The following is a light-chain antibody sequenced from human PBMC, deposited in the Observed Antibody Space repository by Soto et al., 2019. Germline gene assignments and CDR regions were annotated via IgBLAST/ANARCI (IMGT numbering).Light chain of an antibody. CDR3: QQYNHWPYT. CDR2: GAS. V-gene: IGKV3-15*01. Sequence: EIVMTQSPATLSVSPGEGATLSCRASQSVYSNLAWYQQKPGQPPRLLIYGASTRATGIPARFSGSGSGTEFTFTISRLQSEDFAAYYCQQYNHWPYTFGPGTKVDIK. J-gene: IGKJ3*01. CDR1: QSVYSN.